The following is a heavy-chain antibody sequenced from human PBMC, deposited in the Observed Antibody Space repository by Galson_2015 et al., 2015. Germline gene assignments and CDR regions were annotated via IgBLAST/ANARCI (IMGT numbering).Heavy chain of an antibody. CDR2: ISSNGGST. CDR3: VKIGYCSSTSCYAFDY. Sequence: SLRLSCAASGFTFSSYAMSWVRQAPGKGLEYVSAISSNGGSTYYADSVKGRFTISRDNSKNTLYLQMSSLRAEDTAVYYCVKIGYCSSTSCYAFDYWGQGTLVTVSS. V-gene: IGHV3-64D*06. D-gene: IGHD2-2*01. J-gene: IGHJ4*02. CDR1: GFTFSSYA.